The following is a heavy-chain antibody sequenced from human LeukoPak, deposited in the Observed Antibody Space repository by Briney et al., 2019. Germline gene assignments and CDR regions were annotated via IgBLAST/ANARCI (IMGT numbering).Heavy chain of an antibody. V-gene: IGHV3-21*01. J-gene: IGHJ4*01. D-gene: IGHD2-8*01. Sequence: NPGGSLRLSCAASGFTFSSYSMNWVRQAPGKGLEWVSSISSSSSYIYYADSVKGRFTISRDNAKNSLYLQMNSLRAEDTAVYYCARENIVLMVYAIDDWGHGTLVSVSS. CDR1: GFTFSSYS. CDR2: ISSSSSYI. CDR3: ARENIVLMVYAIDD.